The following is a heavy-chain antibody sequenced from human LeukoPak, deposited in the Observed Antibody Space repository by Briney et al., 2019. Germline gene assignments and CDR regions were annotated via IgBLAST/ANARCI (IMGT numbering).Heavy chain of an antibody. J-gene: IGHJ5*02. V-gene: IGHV4-30-4*01. CDR2: IYYSGST. CDR3: ALSTSGGWFEP. CDR1: GGSISSGDYY. D-gene: IGHD3-10*01. Sequence: SHTLSLTRSVSGGSISSGDYYWGWLRQPPGKGLGCSGYIYYSGSTYYNPSLKSRVTISVDTSKNHFSLKLSSVTAADTAVYYCALSTSGGWFEPWGQGTLVTVSS.